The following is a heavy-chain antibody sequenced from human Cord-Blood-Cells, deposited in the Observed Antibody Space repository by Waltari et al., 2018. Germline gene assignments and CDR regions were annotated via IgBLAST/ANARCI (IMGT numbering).Heavy chain of an antibody. Sequence: QITLKESGPTLVKPTQTLTLTCTFSGFSLSTSGVDVGWIRQPPGKALEWLALIYWDDDKRYSPSLKSRLTITKDTSKNQVVLTMTNMDPVDTATYYCAHAYYDFWSGYYSNWFDPWGQGTLVTVSS. CDR3: AHAYYDFWSGYYSNWFDP. CDR1: GFSLSTSGVD. V-gene: IGHV2-5*02. D-gene: IGHD3-3*01. J-gene: IGHJ5*02. CDR2: IYWDDDK.